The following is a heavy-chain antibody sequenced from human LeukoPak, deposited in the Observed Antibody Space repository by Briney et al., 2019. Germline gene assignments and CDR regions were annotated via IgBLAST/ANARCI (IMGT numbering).Heavy chain of an antibody. CDR2: IYYSGST. J-gene: IGHJ4*02. CDR1: GGSISSYY. D-gene: IGHD6-19*01. CDR3: AIVIAVAGPATFY. V-gene: IGHV4-59*13. Sequence: SSETLSLTCTVSGGSISSYYWSWIRQPPGKGLEWIGYIYYSGSTNYNPSLKSRVAISVDTSKNQFSLKLSSVTAADTALYYCAIVIAVAGPATFYWGQGTLATVSS.